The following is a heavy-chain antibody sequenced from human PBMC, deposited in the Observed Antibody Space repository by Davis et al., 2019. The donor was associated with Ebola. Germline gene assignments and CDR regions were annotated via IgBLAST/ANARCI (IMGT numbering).Heavy chain of an antibody. D-gene: IGHD1-26*01. Sequence: GGSLRLSCAVSGFTFSTHWMSWVRQAPGKGLEWVSTLGTSADAYHADSVKGRFTISRDNSKNTLYLQMNGLRVEDTAIYYCTKDTSNIWFDIWGQGTMVTVSS. CDR3: TKDTSNIWFDI. CDR2: LGTSADA. V-gene: IGHV3-23*01. CDR1: GFTFSTHW. J-gene: IGHJ3*02.